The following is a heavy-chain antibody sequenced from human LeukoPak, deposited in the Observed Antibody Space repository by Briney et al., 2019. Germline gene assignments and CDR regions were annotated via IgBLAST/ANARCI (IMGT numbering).Heavy chain of an antibody. CDR2: VYYSETT. CDR3: ARDSKDCGGDCYSPPDY. D-gene: IGHD2-21*02. CDR1: GGSVSSYY. J-gene: IGHJ4*02. Sequence: SETLSLTCTVSGGSVSSYYWSWIRQPLGKGLEWIGYVYYSETTNYNPSLKSRVTISVDTSRNHFSLKLNSVTAADTAVYYCARDSKDCGGDCYSPPDYWGQGTLVTVSS. V-gene: IGHV4-59*02.